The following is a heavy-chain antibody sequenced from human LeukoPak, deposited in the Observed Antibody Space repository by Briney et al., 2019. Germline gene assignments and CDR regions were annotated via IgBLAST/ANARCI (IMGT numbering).Heavy chain of an antibody. J-gene: IGHJ6*02. V-gene: IGHV3-7*01. D-gene: IGHD1-14*01. CDR2: IKEDGSEK. CDR3: ARYNMDV. CDR1: GFIFNNHW. Sequence: SGGSLRLSCAASGFIFNNHWMIWVRQAPGKGLEWVANIKEDGSEKYYVDSVKGRFTVSRDNAENSLYLQMNSLRAEDTGVYYCARYNMDVWGQGNTVTVSS.